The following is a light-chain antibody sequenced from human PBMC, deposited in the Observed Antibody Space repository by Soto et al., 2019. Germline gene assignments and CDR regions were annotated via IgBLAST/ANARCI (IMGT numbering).Light chain of an antibody. CDR2: AAS. CDR1: QSISSK. V-gene: IGKV1-39*01. J-gene: IGKJ1*01. Sequence: DIQMTQSPSSLSASVGDRVTITCRASQSISSKLNWYQQKPGKAPNLLIFAASSLHSGVPSRFSGSGSGTDFTLTISNLQPEDFATYFCQQRYITSWTFGQGTKVESK. CDR3: QQRYITSWT.